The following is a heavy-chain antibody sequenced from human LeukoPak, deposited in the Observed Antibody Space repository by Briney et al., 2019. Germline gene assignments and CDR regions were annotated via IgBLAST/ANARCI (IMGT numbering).Heavy chain of an antibody. CDR2: ISYDGSNK. CDR3: AKDWGQATVTNWFDP. J-gene: IGHJ5*02. V-gene: IGHV3-30*18. Sequence: GGSLRLSCAASGVTFSSYGIHWVRKAPGKGLEGVAVISYDGSNKFYADSVQGRFTISRDNSKNTLFLQMTSLRPEDPAVYYCAKDWGQATVTNWFDPWRQGPLVTVSS. D-gene: IGHD4-11*01. CDR1: GVTFSSYG.